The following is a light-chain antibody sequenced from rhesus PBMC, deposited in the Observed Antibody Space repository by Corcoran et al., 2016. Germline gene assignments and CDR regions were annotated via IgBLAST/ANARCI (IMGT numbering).Light chain of an antibody. CDR1: QSVGSY. V-gene: IGKV3-24*04. CDR2: GAS. Sequence: ETVVTQSPATLALSPGERATLSCRASQSVGSYLAWYQQTPGQAPRLLIYGASSRATGIPARCRGSGSGTDFTLTISSMEPEDVGVYYCQQSSNLWTFGQGTKVEIK. J-gene: IGKJ1*01. CDR3: QQSSNLWT.